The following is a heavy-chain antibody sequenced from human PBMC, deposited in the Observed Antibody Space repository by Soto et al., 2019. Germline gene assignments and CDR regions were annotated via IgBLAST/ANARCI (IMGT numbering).Heavy chain of an antibody. CDR3: ARHAPYCSSTSHCAYGMDV. V-gene: IGHV4-59*08. CDR2: IYYSGST. D-gene: IGHD2-2*01. J-gene: IGHJ6*02. CDR1: GGSISSYY. Sequence: QVQLQESGRGLVRPSETLSLTCTVSGGSISSYYWSWIRQPPGKGLEWIGYIYYSGSTHYNPSLKSRVTISVDTSKNQFSLKLSSVTAADTAVYYCARHAPYCSSTSHCAYGMDVWGQGTTVTVSS.